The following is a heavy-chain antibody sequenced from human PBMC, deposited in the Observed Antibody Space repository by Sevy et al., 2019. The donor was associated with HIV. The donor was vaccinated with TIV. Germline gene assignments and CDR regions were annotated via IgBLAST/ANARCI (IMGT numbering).Heavy chain of an antibody. CDR3: ARADPIVVVPAAKGGWFDP. D-gene: IGHD2-2*01. V-gene: IGHV4-38-2*01. Sequence: SETLSLTCAVSGYSISSGYYWGWIRQPPWKGLEWIGSIYHSGSTYYNPSLKSRVTISVDTSKNQFSLKLSSVTAADTAVYYCARADPIVVVPAAKGGWFDPWGQGTLVTVSS. CDR2: IYHSGST. CDR1: GYSISSGYY. J-gene: IGHJ5*02.